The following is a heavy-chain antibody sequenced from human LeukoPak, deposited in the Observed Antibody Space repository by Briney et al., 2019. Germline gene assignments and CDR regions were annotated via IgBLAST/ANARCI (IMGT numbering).Heavy chain of an antibody. CDR3: ARGRRRYSGSNWFDP. J-gene: IGHJ5*02. Sequence: GGSLRLSCAASGFTFSSYSMNWVRRAPGKGLEWVSYISSSSSTIYYADSVKGRFTISRDNAKNSLYLQMNSLRAEDTAVYYCARGRRRYSGSNWFDPWGQGTLVTVSS. CDR1: GFTFSSYS. CDR2: ISSSSSTI. V-gene: IGHV3-48*01. D-gene: IGHD1-26*01.